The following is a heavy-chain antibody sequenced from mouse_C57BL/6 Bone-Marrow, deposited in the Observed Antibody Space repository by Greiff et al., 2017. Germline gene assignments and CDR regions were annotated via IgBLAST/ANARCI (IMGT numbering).Heavy chain of an antibody. V-gene: IGHV1-82*01. CDR1: GYAFSSSW. Sequence: VQLQQSGPELVKPGASVKISCKASGYAFSSSWMNWVKQRPGKGLEWIGRIYPGDGDTNYNGKFKGKATLTADKSSSTAYMQLSSLTSEDSAVYFCARYYYGSSRFDYWGQGTTLTVSS. CDR2: IYPGDGDT. D-gene: IGHD1-1*01. CDR3: ARYYYGSSRFDY. J-gene: IGHJ2*01.